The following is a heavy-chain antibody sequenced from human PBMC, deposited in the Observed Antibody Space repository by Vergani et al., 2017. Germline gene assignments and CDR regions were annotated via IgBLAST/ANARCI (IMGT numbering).Heavy chain of an antibody. D-gene: IGHD3-22*01. Sequence: QVQLVPSGAEVKKPGASVKVSCKASGYTFTSYYMHWVRQAPGQGLEWMGIINPSGGSTSYAQKFQGRVTMTRDTSTSTVYMELSSLRSEDTAVYYCARDPYYYDSSGYSDYWGQGTLVTVSS. V-gene: IGHV1-46*01. CDR2: INPSGGST. CDR3: ARDPYYYDSSGYSDY. J-gene: IGHJ4*02. CDR1: GYTFTSYY.